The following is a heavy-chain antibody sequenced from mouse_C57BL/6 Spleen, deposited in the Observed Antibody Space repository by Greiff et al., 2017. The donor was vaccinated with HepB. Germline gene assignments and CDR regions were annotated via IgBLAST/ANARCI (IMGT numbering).Heavy chain of an antibody. V-gene: IGHV1-39*01. Sequence: VQLQQSGPELVKPGASVKISCKASGYSFTDYNMNWVKQSTGKSLEWIGVINPNYGTTSYNQKFKGKATLTVDQSSSTAYMQLNSLTSEDSAVYYCARQNYYGSSWGFAYWGQGTLVTVSA. D-gene: IGHD1-1*01. J-gene: IGHJ3*01. CDR1: GYSFTDYN. CDR2: INPNYGTT. CDR3: ARQNYYGSSWGFAY.